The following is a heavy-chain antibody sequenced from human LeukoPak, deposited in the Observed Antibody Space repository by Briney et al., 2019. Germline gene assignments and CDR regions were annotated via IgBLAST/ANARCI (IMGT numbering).Heavy chain of an antibody. D-gene: IGHD6-19*01. Sequence: LSGGSLRLSCAASGFTFSSYGMHWVRQAPVKGLEWVAVISYDGSNKYYADSVKGRFTISRDNSKNTVYLQMNSLRTEDTAVYYCAKQSAPYSSRWTPMDVWGQGTTVTVSS. CDR3: AKQSAPYSSRWTPMDV. CDR1: GFTFSSYG. V-gene: IGHV3-30*18. J-gene: IGHJ6*02. CDR2: ISYDGSNK.